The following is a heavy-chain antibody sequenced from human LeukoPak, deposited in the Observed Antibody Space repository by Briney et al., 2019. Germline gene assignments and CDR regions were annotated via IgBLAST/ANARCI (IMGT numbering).Heavy chain of an antibody. CDR2: ISPYTGNT. CDR3: ARDQYDSVWGSYRPYFDL. J-gene: IGHJ4*02. D-gene: IGHD3-16*02. CDR1: GYTFASYG. V-gene: IGHV1-18*03. Sequence: ASVKVSCKASGYTFASYGISWVRQAPGQGLEWMGSISPYTGNTKYAERLQDRVIMTTDTSTRTAYMELRSLSSDDMAVFYCARDQYDSVWGSYRPYFDLWGQGTLVTVSS.